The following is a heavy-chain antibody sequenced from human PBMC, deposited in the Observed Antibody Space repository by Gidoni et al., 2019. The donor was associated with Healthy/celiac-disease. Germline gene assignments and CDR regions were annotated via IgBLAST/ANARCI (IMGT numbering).Heavy chain of an antibody. CDR1: GFTFSSYA. J-gene: IGHJ6*03. Sequence: QVQLVESGGGVVQPGRSLRLSCAASGFTFSSYAMHWVRQAPGKGLEWVAVISYDGSNKYYADSVKGRFTISRDNSKNTLYLQMNSLRAEDTAVYYCARDIVVVPAANSSPTSYYYYYYMDVWGKGTTVTVSS. CDR2: ISYDGSNK. V-gene: IGHV3-30-3*01. CDR3: ARDIVVVPAANSSPTSYYYYYYMDV. D-gene: IGHD2-2*01.